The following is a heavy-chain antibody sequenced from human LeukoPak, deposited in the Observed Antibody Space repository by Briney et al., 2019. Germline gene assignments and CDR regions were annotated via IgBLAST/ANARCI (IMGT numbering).Heavy chain of an antibody. V-gene: IGHV4-61*02. D-gene: IGHD3-22*01. CDR3: ARDYYDTSGYPVLQDAFDI. CDR1: GGSFSSGSHY. CDR2: IYTSGST. J-gene: IGHJ3*02. Sequence: SETLSLTCTVSGGSFSSGSHYWSWIRQPAGKGLEWIGRIYTSGSTNYNPSLKSRVTISIDTSKNHFSLKLSSVTAADTAVYYCARDYYDTSGYPVLQDAFDIWGQGTMVTVSS.